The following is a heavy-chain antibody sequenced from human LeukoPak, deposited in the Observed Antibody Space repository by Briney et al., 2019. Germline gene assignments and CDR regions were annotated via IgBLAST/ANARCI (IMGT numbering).Heavy chain of an antibody. J-gene: IGHJ4*02. CDR1: GFTFSSYA. CDR2: ISYDGSNK. CDR3: ARDGVEKSRIYYFDY. V-gene: IGHV3-30*04. D-gene: IGHD3-16*01. Sequence: GGSLRLSCAAAGFTFSSYAMSWVRQAPGKGLEWVAVISYDGSNKYYADSVKGRFTISRDNSKNTLYLQMDSLSTEDTAVYYCARDGVEKSRIYYFDYWGQGTLVTVSS.